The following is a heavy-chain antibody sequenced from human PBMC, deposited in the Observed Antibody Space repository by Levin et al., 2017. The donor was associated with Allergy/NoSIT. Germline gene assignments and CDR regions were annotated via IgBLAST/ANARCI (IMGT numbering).Heavy chain of an antibody. D-gene: IGHD6-19*01. V-gene: IGHV3-23*01. CDR2: ISGSGGST. J-gene: IGHJ3*02. Sequence: GESLKISCAASGFTFSSYAMSWVRQAPGKGLEWVSAISGSGGSTFYADSVKGRFTISRDNSKNTLYLQMNSLRAEDTAVYYCAKGSANTYSSGWYAFDSWGQGTMVTVSS. CDR1: GFTFSSYA. CDR3: AKGSANTYSSGWYAFDS.